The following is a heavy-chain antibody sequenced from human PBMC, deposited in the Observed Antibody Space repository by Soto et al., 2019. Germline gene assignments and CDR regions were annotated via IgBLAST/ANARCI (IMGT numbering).Heavy chain of an antibody. V-gene: IGHV3-30*18. CDR1: GFTFSSYG. CDR3: AKADFDY. Sequence: HPGGSLRLSCAASGFTFSSYGMHWVRQAPGKGLEWVAVISYDGSNKYYADSVKGRFTISRDNSKNTLYLQMNSLRAEDTAVYYCAKADFDYWGQGTLVTVSS. CDR2: ISYDGSNK. J-gene: IGHJ4*02. D-gene: IGHD3-3*01.